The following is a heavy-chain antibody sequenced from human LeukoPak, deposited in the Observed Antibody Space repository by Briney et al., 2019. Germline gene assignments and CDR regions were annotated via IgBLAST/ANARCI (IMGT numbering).Heavy chain of an antibody. CDR3: ARYGSGSYYNEEDRYFDY. Sequence: ASVKVSCKASGYTFTSYDINWVRQATGQGLEWMGWMNPNSGNTGYAQKFQGRVTMTRNTSISTAYMELSSLRSEDTAVCYCARYGSGSYYNEEDRYFDYWGQGTLVTVSS. D-gene: IGHD3-10*01. CDR1: GYTFTSYD. J-gene: IGHJ4*02. V-gene: IGHV1-8*01. CDR2: MNPNSGNT.